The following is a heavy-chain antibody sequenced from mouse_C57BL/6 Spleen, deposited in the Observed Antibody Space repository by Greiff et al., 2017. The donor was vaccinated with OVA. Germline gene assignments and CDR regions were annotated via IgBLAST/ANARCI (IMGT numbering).Heavy chain of an antibody. CDR1: GYAFSSYW. CDR2: IYPGDGDT. Sequence: QVQLKESGAELVKPGASVKISCKASGYAFSSYWMNWVKQRPGKGLEWIGQIYPGDGDTTYNGKFKGKATLTADKSSSTAYMQLSSLTSEDSAVYFCARGGPRDYAMDYWGQGTSVTVSS. CDR3: ARGGPRDYAMDY. V-gene: IGHV1-80*01. D-gene: IGHD3-3*01. J-gene: IGHJ4*01.